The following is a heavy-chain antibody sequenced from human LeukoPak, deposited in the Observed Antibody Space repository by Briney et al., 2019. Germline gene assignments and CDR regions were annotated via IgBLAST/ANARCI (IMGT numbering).Heavy chain of an antibody. D-gene: IGHD4-4*01. CDR2: IWYDGSNK. CDR3: SKATPPRDGSNPDY. CDR1: GFTFSSYG. V-gene: IGHV3-30*02. J-gene: IGHJ4*02. Sequence: GGSLSLSCAASGFTFSSYGMHWVRQAPGKGLEGVAVIWYDGSNKYYADSVKGRFTISRDNSKNTLYLQMNSLRAEDTAVYYCSKATPPRDGSNPDYWGQGTLVTVSS.